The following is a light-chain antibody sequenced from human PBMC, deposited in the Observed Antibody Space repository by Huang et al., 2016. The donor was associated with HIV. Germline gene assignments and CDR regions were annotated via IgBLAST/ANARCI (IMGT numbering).Light chain of an antibody. CDR2: GAS. Sequence: EIVMTQSPATLSVSPGERATLSCRASQSVSGNLAWYQQKPGQAPSLLIYGASTRVTGIPARFSGSGSGTEFTLTISSLRSEDFAVYYCQQYNDWPPWTFGQGTKVEIK. J-gene: IGKJ1*01. CDR1: QSVSGN. CDR3: QQYNDWPPWT. V-gene: IGKV3-15*01.